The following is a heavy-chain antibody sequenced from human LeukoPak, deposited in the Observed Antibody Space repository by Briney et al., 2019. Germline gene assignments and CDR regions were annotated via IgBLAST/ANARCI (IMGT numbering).Heavy chain of an antibody. J-gene: IGHJ4*02. V-gene: IGHV1-2*02. D-gene: IGHD3-22*01. Sequence: ASVKVSCKASGYTFIDYYMYWVRQAPGQGLEWMGWINPNSGGTNYAQKFQGRVTMTRDTSTSTVYMELSSLRSEDTAVYYCARSYDRSGYWGQGTLVTVSS. CDR1: GYTFIDYY. CDR3: ARSYDRSGY. CDR2: INPNSGGT.